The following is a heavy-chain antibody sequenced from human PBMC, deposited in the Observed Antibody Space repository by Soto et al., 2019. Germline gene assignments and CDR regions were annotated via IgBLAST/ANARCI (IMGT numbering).Heavy chain of an antibody. CDR3: ARGGPRTTDHFNY. Sequence: PRESLKISCKGSGYSFAGYWITWVRQKPGKGLEWMGRIDPSDSQTYYSPSFRGHVTISVTKSITTVFLQWSSLRASDTATYYCARGGPRTTDHFNYWGQGTLVTVSS. V-gene: IGHV5-10-1*01. CDR1: GYSFAGYW. CDR2: IDPSDSQT. D-gene: IGHD1-7*01. J-gene: IGHJ4*02.